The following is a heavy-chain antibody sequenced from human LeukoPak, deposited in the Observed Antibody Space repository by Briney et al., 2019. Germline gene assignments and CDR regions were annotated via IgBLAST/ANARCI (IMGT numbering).Heavy chain of an antibody. Sequence: GGSLRLSCAASGFTFTTYWMGWVRQAPGKGLEWVANIKQDGSEQYYVDSVKGRFTISRDNAKNSLYLQMNSLRAEDTAVYYCAELGITMIGGVWGKGTTVTISS. J-gene: IGHJ6*04. V-gene: IGHV3-7*01. D-gene: IGHD3-10*02. CDR1: GFTFTTYW. CDR3: AELGITMIGGV. CDR2: IKQDGSEQ.